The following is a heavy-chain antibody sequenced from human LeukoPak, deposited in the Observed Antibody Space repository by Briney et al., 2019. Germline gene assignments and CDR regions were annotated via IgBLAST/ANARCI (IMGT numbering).Heavy chain of an antibody. CDR3: AKDLPIAAAGIDY. Sequence: GGSLRLSCAASGFTFSSYGRHWVRQAPGKGLEWVAVISYDGSNKYYADSVKGRFTISRDNSKNTLYLQMNSLRAEDTAVYYCAKDLPIAAAGIDYWGQGTLVTVSS. D-gene: IGHD6-13*01. J-gene: IGHJ4*02. CDR1: GFTFSSYG. V-gene: IGHV3-30*18. CDR2: ISYDGSNK.